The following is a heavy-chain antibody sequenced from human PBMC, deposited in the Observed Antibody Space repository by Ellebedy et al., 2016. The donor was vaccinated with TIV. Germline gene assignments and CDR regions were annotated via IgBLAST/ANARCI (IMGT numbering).Heavy chain of an antibody. V-gene: IGHV1-58*01. CDR1: GFTFTSSA. Sequence: ASVKVSCKASGFTFTSSAVQWVRQARGQRLEWIGWIVVGSGNTNYTQKFQERVTITRDMSTSTAYMELSSLRSEDTAVYYCARAWDSSGWAFFDYWGQGTLVTVSS. CDR2: IVVGSGNT. CDR3: ARAWDSSGWAFFDY. D-gene: IGHD6-19*01. J-gene: IGHJ4*02.